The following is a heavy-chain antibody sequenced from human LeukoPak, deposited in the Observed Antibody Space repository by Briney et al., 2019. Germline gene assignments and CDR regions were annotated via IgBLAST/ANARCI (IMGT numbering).Heavy chain of an antibody. J-gene: IGHJ4*02. CDR3: ARSSGWYEVYFDY. D-gene: IGHD6-19*01. CDR1: GGSISSSSYY. Sequence: PAETLSLTCTVSGGSISSSSYYWGWIRQPPGKGLEWFGSIYYSGSPYYNPPLESRVTISVDTSKNQFSLKLSSVTAADTAVYYCARSSGWYEVYFDYWGQGTLVTVSS. CDR2: IYYSGSP. V-gene: IGHV4-39*01.